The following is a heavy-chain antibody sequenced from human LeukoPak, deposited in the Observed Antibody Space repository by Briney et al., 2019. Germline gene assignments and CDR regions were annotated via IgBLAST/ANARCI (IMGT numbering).Heavy chain of an antibody. Sequence: PGGSLRLSCAASGFTFSSYGMHWVRQAPGKGLEWVAVISYDGSNKYYADSVKGRFTISRDNSKNTLYLQMNSLRAEDTAVYYCAKFQWYSSSSGGDYWDQGTLVTVSS. D-gene: IGHD6-6*01. V-gene: IGHV3-30*18. CDR2: ISYDGSNK. CDR1: GFTFSSYG. J-gene: IGHJ4*02. CDR3: AKFQWYSSSSGGDY.